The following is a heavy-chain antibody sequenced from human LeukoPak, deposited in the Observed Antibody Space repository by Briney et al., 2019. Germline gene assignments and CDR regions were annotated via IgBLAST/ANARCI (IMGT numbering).Heavy chain of an antibody. CDR1: GDSLSSHY. CDR3: ARQRRPGYSYGPFDY. D-gene: IGHD5-18*01. J-gene: IGHJ4*02. V-gene: IGHV4-59*08. CDR2: IYYSGST. Sequence: PSETLSLTCTVSGDSLSSHYWSWIRQPPGKGLEWIGNIYYSGSTNYNPSLKSRVTISVDTSKNQFSLKLSSATAADTAVYYCARQRRPGYSYGPFDYWGQGTLVTVSS.